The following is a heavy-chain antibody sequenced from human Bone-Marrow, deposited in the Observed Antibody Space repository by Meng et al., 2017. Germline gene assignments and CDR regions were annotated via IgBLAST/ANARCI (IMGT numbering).Heavy chain of an antibody. Sequence: SETLSLTCAVYGGSFSGYYWSWIRQPPGKGLEWIGEINHSGSTNYNPSLKSRVTISVDTSKNQFSLKLSSVTAADTAVYCWSRRVCSSTRCYGGYFGYWGQGKLVTV. CDR2: INHSGST. J-gene: IGHJ4*02. CDR1: GGSFSGYY. V-gene: IGHV4-34*01. CDR3: SRRVCSSTRCYGGYFGY. D-gene: IGHD2-2*01.